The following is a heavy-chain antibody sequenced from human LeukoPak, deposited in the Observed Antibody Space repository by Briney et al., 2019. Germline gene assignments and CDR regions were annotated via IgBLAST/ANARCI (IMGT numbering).Heavy chain of an antibody. D-gene: IGHD3-22*01. V-gene: IGHV1-69*04. J-gene: IGHJ4*02. CDR3: AREPIYDSSGYRIDY. CDR2: IIPILGIA. Sequence: GGSLRLSCAASGGTFSSYAISWVRQAPGQGLEWMGRIIPILGIANYAQKFQGRVTITADKSTSTAYMELSSLRSEDTAVYYCAREPIYDSSGYRIDYWGQGTLVTVSS. CDR1: GGTFSSYA.